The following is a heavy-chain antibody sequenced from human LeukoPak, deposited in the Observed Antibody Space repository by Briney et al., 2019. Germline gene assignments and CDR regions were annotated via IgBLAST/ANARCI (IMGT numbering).Heavy chain of an antibody. Sequence: SETLSLTCTVSGGSITSYYWSWIRQPAGKGLEWIGRIHTSGSTNYNSSLKGRVTMSVDMSKNQFSLKLSSVTAADTAVYYCARDQYYYDSSGYYRFDYWGQGTLVTVSS. CDR1: GGSITSYY. CDR3: ARDQYYYDSSGYYRFDY. D-gene: IGHD3-22*01. J-gene: IGHJ4*02. V-gene: IGHV4-4*07. CDR2: IHTSGST.